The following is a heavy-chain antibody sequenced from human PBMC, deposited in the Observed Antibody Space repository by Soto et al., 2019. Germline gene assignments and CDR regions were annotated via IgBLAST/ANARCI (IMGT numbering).Heavy chain of an antibody. D-gene: IGHD2-21*02. Sequence: QVQLVESGGGLVKPGGSLRLSCVASGLTFRNYFMNWIRQAPGKGPEWLSYISRDESTVFYADSVKGRFTTSRDNAQNSVYLQMNSLRAEDTAVYYCATLTAPTDYWGQGSLVTVSS. V-gene: IGHV3-11*01. CDR3: ATLTAPTDY. CDR2: ISRDESTV. J-gene: IGHJ4*02. CDR1: GLTFRNYF.